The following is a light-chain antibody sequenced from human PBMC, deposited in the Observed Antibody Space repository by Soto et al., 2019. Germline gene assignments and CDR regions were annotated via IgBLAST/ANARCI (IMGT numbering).Light chain of an antibody. V-gene: IGLV2-14*01. CDR2: EVS. CDR1: SSDVGGYNY. J-gene: IGLJ2*01. Sequence: QSALTQPASVSGSPGQSITISCTGTSSDVGGYNYVSWYQQHPGKAPKLMIYEVSDRPSGVSNRFSGSKSGNTASLTISGLQAEDEADYHCSSKRSTSVVFGGGTKLTVL. CDR3: SSKRSTSVV.